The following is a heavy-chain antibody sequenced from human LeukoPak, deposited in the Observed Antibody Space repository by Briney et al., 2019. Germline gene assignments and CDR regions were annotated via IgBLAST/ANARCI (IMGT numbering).Heavy chain of an antibody. CDR1: GGTFSSYA. Sequence: SVKVSCKASGGTFSSYAISWVRQAPGQGLEWMGRIIPILGIANYAQKLQGRVTMTTDTSTSTAYMELRSLRSDDTAVYYCARDLPYHLAAYYYGMDVWGQGTTVTVSS. D-gene: IGHD2-15*01. CDR3: ARDLPYHLAAYYYGMDV. J-gene: IGHJ6*02. CDR2: IIPILGIA. V-gene: IGHV1-69*04.